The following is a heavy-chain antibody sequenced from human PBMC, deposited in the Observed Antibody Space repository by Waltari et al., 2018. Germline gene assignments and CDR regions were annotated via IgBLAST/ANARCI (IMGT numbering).Heavy chain of an antibody. V-gene: IGHV3-15*01. Sequence: EVQLMESGGGLVQPGGSLRLSCSASGFTFSDYAMHWVRQAPGKGLEWVGRIKSRTEGRTTDYAAPVKGRFSVSRDDSKKMLYLEMNNLKTEDTAMYFCTTRSLVEGTDDVLDLWGRGTMAIVSS. J-gene: IGHJ3*01. CDR2: IKSRTEGRTT. D-gene: IGHD2-21*02. CDR3: TTRSLVEGTDDVLDL. CDR1: GFTFSDYA.